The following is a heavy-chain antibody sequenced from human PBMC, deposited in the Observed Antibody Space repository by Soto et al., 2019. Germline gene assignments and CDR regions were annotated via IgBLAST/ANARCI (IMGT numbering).Heavy chain of an antibody. D-gene: IGHD3-10*01. J-gene: IGHJ4*02. CDR3: AKCITMIRGVHSNYIDD. CDR2: ISGSGGST. V-gene: IGHV3-23*01. Sequence: GGSLRLSCAASGFTFSTYAMSWVRQAPGKGLEWVSSISGSGGSTDYADSVKGRFTISRDNAKNTLFLQMNSLRAEDTAAYYCAKCITMIRGVHSNYIDDLCQETLLPMSS. CDR1: GFTFSTYA.